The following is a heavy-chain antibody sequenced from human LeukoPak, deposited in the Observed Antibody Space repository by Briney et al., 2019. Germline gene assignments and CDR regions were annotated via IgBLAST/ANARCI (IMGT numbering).Heavy chain of an antibody. CDR2: IYHSGST. J-gene: IGHJ4*02. D-gene: IGHD1-1*01. CDR1: GYSISSGYY. V-gene: IGHV4-38-2*02. Sequence: SETLSLTCTVSGYSISSGYYWGWIRQPPGKGLEWIGSIYHSGSTYYKPSLKSRVTISVDTSKNQFSLKLSSVTAADTAVYYCARVVERPYYFDYWGQGTLVTVSS. CDR3: ARVVERPYYFDY.